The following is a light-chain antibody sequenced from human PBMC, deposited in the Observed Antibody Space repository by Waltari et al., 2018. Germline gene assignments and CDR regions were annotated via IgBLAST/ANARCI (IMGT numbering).Light chain of an antibody. CDR3: YSTADNNWV. CDR1: GLAKKN. CDR2: KGS. J-gene: IGLJ3*02. Sequence: SYELTQPSSVSVSPGQNATITCHGDGLAKKNGRWLQQKPGQAPGVVIYKGSERPSGIPERFSGSDSGATVTLTITGAQFEDEADYYCYSTADNNWVFGGGTKLTVL. V-gene: IGLV3-27*01.